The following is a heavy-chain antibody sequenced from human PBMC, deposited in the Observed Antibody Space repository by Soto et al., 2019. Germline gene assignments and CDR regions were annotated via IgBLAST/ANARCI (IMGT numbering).Heavy chain of an antibody. D-gene: IGHD3-10*01. J-gene: IGHJ6*02. V-gene: IGHV4-59*12. Sequence: SETLSLTCTVSGVSISSYYWSWIRQPPGKGLEWTGYIYYSGSTNYNPSLKSRVTISVDTSKNQFSLKLSSVTAADTAVYYCARTARDGSGSYYTYYYYGMDVWGQGTTVTVSS. CDR2: IYYSGST. CDR3: ARTARDGSGSYYTYYYYGMDV. CDR1: GVSISSYY.